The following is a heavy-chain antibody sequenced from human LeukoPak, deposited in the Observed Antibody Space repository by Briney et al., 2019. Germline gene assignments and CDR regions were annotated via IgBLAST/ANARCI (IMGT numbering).Heavy chain of an antibody. CDR1: GFTFTSHD. CDR2: IIPIFGTA. V-gene: IGHV1-69*13. CDR3: ARGKASGMDV. J-gene: IGHJ6*02. Sequence: ASVKVSCKASGFTFTSHDFNWVRQATGQGLEWMGGIIPIFGTANYAQKFQGRVTTTADESTSTAYMELSNLRSEDTAVYYCARGKASGMDVWGQGTTVTVSS.